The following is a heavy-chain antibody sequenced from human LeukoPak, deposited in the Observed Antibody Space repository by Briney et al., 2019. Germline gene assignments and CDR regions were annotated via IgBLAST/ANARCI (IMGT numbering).Heavy chain of an antibody. CDR2: ISSSSSII. D-gene: IGHD6-19*01. V-gene: IGHV3-48*01. CDR3: ARERIAVAGDFDY. J-gene: IGHJ4*02. Sequence: QSGGSLRLSCAASGFTFSSYSMNWVRQAPGKGLEWVSYISSSSSIIYYADSVKGRFTISRDNAKNSLYLQMNSLRAEDTAVYYCARERIAVAGDFDYWGQGTLVTVSS. CDR1: GFTFSSYS.